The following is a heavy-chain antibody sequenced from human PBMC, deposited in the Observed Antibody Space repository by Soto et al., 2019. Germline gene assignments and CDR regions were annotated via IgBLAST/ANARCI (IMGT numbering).Heavy chain of an antibody. CDR3: ARGGGVATILVKNYYYYYMDV. D-gene: IGHD5-12*01. CDR2: ISGSGGST. J-gene: IGHJ6*03. CDR1: GFTFSSYA. V-gene: IGHV3-23*01. Sequence: EVQLLESGGGLVQPGGSLRLSCAASGFTFSSYAMSWVRQAPGKGLEWVSAISGSGGSTYYADSVKGRFTISRENSKNTLYVQMNSRRSEDTAVYSCARGGGVATILVKNYYYYYMDVWGKGTTVTVSS.